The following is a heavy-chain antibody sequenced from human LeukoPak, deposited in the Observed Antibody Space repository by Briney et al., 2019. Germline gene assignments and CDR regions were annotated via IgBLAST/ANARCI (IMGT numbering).Heavy chain of an antibody. D-gene: IGHD3-10*01. CDR1: GGSVSSYY. Sequence: PSETLSLTCTVSGGSVSSYYWSWIRQPAGKGLEWIGRIYTSGSTNYNPSLKSRVTISVDTSKNQFSLKLSSVTAADTAVYYCARVDYYGSGRENDYWGQGTLVTVSS. V-gene: IGHV4-4*07. J-gene: IGHJ4*02. CDR3: ARVDYYGSGRENDY. CDR2: IYTSGST.